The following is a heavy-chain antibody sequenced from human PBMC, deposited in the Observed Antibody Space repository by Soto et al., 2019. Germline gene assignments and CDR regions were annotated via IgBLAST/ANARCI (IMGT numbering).Heavy chain of an antibody. D-gene: IGHD6-13*01. CDR3: TKYTYTSRYAYYGMDV. V-gene: IGHV3-49*03. Sequence: SLRLSCTTSGFTFGGYAMSWSRQAPGKGLEWVGVIRSKAYGGTTDYAASVKGRFTISRDDSKSIAYLQMNSLKSEDTGVYYCTKYTYTSRYAYYGMDVWGHGTTVTVSS. CDR2: IRSKAYGGTT. CDR1: GFTFGGYA. J-gene: IGHJ6*02.